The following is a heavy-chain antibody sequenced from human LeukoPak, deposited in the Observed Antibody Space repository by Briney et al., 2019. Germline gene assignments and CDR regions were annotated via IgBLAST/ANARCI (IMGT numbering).Heavy chain of an antibody. V-gene: IGHV1-8*01. CDR3: ARGVLRNYEGWFDP. CDR1: GYTFTSYD. J-gene: IGHJ5*02. D-gene: IGHD1-7*01. CDR2: TNPNSGNT. Sequence: ASVKVSRKASGYTFTSYDINWVRQATGQGLEWMGWTNPNSGNTGYAQKFQGRVTMTRNTSISTAYMELSSLRSEDTAVYYCARGVLRNYEGWFDPWGQGTLVTVSS.